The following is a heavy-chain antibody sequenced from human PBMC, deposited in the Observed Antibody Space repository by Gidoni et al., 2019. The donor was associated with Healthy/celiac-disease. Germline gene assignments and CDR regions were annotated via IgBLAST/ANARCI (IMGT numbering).Heavy chain of an antibody. V-gene: IGHV5-51*01. CDR3: ASRINYYDSRRDYYYYGMDV. Sequence: EVQLVQSGAEVKKPGESLKISCKGSGYSFTSYWIGWVRQMPGKGLEWMGIIYPGDSDTRYSPSFQGQVTISADKSISTAYLQWSSLKASDTAMYYCASRINYYDSRRDYYYYGMDVWGQGTTVTVSS. D-gene: IGHD3-22*01. CDR2: IYPGDSDT. CDR1: GYSFTSYW. J-gene: IGHJ6*02.